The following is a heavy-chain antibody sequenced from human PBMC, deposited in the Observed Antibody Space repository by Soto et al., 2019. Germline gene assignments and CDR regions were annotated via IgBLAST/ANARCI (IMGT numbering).Heavy chain of an antibody. CDR1: GFTINSHW. Sequence: EVQLVESGGGLVQPGGSLRLSCAASGFTINSHWMHWVRQAPGKGLVWVSRINSDGSSTNYADSVKGRFTISRDNAKNTLYLQMNSLRVRDTAVYYCAAWGGVDGDYAVFDYWGLGALVTVSS. D-gene: IGHD4-17*01. J-gene: IGHJ4*02. CDR2: INSDGSST. CDR3: AAWGGVDGDYAVFDY. V-gene: IGHV3-74*01.